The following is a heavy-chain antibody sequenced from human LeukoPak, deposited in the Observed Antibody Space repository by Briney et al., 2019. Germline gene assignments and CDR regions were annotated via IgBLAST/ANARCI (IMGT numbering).Heavy chain of an antibody. CDR3: ARDHSFDGFDI. CDR1: GFTFSDYY. Sequence: GGPLRLSCAASGFTFSDYYMSWIRQAPGKGLEWVSYISSSGSTIYYADSVEGRFTISRDNAKNSLYLQMNSLRAEDTAVYYCARDHSFDGFDIWGQGTMVTVSS. CDR2: ISSSGSTI. V-gene: IGHV3-11*01. J-gene: IGHJ3*02.